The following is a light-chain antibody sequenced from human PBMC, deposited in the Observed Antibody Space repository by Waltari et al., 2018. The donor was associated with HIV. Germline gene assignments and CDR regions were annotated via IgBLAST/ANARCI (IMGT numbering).Light chain of an antibody. CDR3: CSYTGTYTFV. Sequence: QSALTQPRSVSGSPGQSVTISCSGASSDVGGSNYFSWYKQHPGKAPKVMMDEVNKRPSGVPDRFSGSKSGNTASLTISGLQAEDEADYYCCSYTGTYTFVFGGGTKLTVL. CDR2: EVN. CDR1: SSDVGGSNY. V-gene: IGLV2-11*01. J-gene: IGLJ2*01.